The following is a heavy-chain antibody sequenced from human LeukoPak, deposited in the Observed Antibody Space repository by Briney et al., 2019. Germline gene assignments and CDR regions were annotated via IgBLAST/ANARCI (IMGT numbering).Heavy chain of an antibody. CDR3: ARDGYSYGYAFDI. CDR1: GGSISSSSYY. V-gene: IGHV4-39*07. D-gene: IGHD5-18*01. CDR2: IYYSGST. J-gene: IGHJ3*02. Sequence: PSETLSLTCTVSGGSISSSSYYWGWIRQPPGKGLEWIGSIYYSGSTYYNPSLKSRVTISVDTSKNQFSLKLSSVTAADTAVYYCARDGYSYGYAFDIWGQGTMVTVSS.